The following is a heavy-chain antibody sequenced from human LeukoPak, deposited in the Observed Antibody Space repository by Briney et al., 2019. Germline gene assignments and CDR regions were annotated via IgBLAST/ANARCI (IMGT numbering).Heavy chain of an antibody. J-gene: IGHJ4*02. V-gene: IGHV3-21*01. Sequence: PGGSLRLSCAASGFTFSSYGMHWVRQAPGKGLEWVSSISSSSSYIYYADSVKGRFTISRDNAKNSLYLQMNSLRAEDTAVYYCARDNTAVAGTIGYWGQGTLVTVSS. CDR3: ARDNTAVAGTIGY. CDR2: ISSSSSYI. CDR1: GFTFSSYG. D-gene: IGHD6-19*01.